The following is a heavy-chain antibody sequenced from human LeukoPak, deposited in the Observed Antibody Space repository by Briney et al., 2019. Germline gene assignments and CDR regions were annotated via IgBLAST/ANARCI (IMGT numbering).Heavy chain of an antibody. CDR3: ARVRLSGSFFDD. D-gene: IGHD3-10*01. Sequence: SETLSLTCTVSGVSISNYYWSWIRQPPGKGLDWIGYISYGGSISYKSSLESRITISRDTAKNQFSLNLTSVTAADTAVYYCARVRLSGSFFDDWGQGTLVTVSS. CDR1: GVSISNYY. CDR2: ISYGGSI. J-gene: IGHJ4*02. V-gene: IGHV4-59*01.